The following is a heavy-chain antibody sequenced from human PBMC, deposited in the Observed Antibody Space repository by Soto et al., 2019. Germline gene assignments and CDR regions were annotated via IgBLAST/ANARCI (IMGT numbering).Heavy chain of an antibody. J-gene: IGHJ5*02. Sequence: QVQLVQSGAEVKKHGASVKVSCKASAYTFTNYGISWVRQAPGQGLEWMGWINTYNGNTNYAQKLQGRVTMPTDTSTNTAYMELRSLRSDDTAVYYCARGVGSGSYYNQYNWFDPCGQGTLVTVSS. V-gene: IGHV1-18*01. CDR2: INTYNGNT. CDR1: AYTFTNYG. D-gene: IGHD3-10*01. CDR3: ARGVGSGSYYNQYNWFDP.